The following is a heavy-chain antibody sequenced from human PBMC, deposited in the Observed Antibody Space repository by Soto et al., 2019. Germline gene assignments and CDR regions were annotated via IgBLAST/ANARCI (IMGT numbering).Heavy chain of an antibody. Sequence: QVQLVQSGAEVKKPGASVKVSCKASGYTFTSYYMHWVRQAPGQGLEWMGIINPSGGSTSYAQKFRGRVTMTRDTATSTVYMELSSLRSEDTAVYYCARGGDTIVVVTANFFGVDPWGQGTLVTVSS. CDR2: INPSGGST. V-gene: IGHV1-46*01. CDR1: GYTFTSYY. D-gene: IGHD2-21*02. CDR3: ARGGDTIVVVTANFFGVDP. J-gene: IGHJ5*02.